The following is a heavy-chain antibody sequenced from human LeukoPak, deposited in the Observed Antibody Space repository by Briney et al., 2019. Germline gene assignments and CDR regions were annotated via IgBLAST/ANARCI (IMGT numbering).Heavy chain of an antibody. CDR2: IYHSGST. J-gene: IGHJ4*02. D-gene: IGHD3-3*01. Sequence: SETLSLTCTVSGGSISSSSYYWGWIRQPPGKGLEWIGSIYHSGSTYYNPSLKSRVTISVDTSKNQFSLKLSSVTAADTAVYYCSSEIFGVPEGGQGTLVTVSS. V-gene: IGHV4-39*07. CDR1: GGSISSSSYY. CDR3: SSEIFGVPE.